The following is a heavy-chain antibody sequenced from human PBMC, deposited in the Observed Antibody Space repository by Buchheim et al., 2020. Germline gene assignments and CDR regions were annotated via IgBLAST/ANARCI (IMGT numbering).Heavy chain of an antibody. D-gene: IGHD1-1*01. CDR3: AKDRGNYYFDY. CDR1: GFTFSSYG. J-gene: IGHJ4*02. V-gene: IGHV3-30*18. Sequence: QVQLVESGGGVVQPGRSLRLSCAASGFTFSSYGMHWVRQAPGKGLEWVAVISYDGSNIYYADSVKGRFTISRDNSKNTLYLQMNSLRAEDTAVYYCAKDRGNYYFDYWGQGTL. CDR2: ISYDGSNI.